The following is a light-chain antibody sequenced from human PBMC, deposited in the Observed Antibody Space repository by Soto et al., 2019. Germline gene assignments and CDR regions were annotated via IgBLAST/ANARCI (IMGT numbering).Light chain of an antibody. J-gene: IGLJ3*02. CDR2: INYDGTH. V-gene: IGLV4-69*01. CDR1: SGYSNYA. Sequence: QLVLTQSPSASASLGASVKLTCTLSSGYSNYAIAWHQQQSEKGPRFLMKINYDGTHSKGDGFFDRFSGSSSGAERHLTISSLQSEDEADYYCQSLGTGIQVFGGVTKLTVL. CDR3: QSLGTGIQV.